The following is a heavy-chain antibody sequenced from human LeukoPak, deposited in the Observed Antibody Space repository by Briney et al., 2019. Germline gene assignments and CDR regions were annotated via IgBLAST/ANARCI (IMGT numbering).Heavy chain of an antibody. CDR3: ASPSWDY. J-gene: IGHJ4*02. CDR2: IYYSGST. V-gene: IGHV4-39*01. Sequence: SETLSLTCTVSGGSISSRSYYWGWIRQPPGKGLEWIGSIYYSGSTYYNPSLKSRVTISVDTSKNQFSLKLSSVTAADTAVYYCASPSWDYWGQGTLVTVSS. CDR1: GGSISSRSYY.